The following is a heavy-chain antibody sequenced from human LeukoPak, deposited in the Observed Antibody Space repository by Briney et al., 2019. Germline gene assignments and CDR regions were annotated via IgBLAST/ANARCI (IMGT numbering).Heavy chain of an antibody. CDR2: IRDDGRDK. CDR3: VKHTRRSPGDY. V-gene: IGHV3-7*01. J-gene: IGHJ4*02. CDR1: GFTFSSYW. D-gene: IGHD1-26*01. Sequence: GGSLRLSCAASGFTFSSYWMTWVRQAPGKGLEWMAHIRDDGRDKYIVGSVKGRLTIPSDNAQHTLPLQMDSLRVEDTAVYYCVKHTRRSPGDYGGQGTLVTVST.